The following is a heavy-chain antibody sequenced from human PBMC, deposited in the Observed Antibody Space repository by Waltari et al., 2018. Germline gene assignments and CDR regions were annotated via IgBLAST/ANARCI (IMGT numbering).Heavy chain of an antibody. D-gene: IGHD2-21*02. CDR2: INTNTGVT. J-gene: IGHJ4*02. CDR3: ARGGVYGGDSVADY. V-gene: IGHV1-2*02. CDR1: GYTFTGNS. Sequence: QVHLVQSGAEVKKPGASVKLSCTASGYTFTGNSIHWVRQAPGRGLEWMGWINTNTGVTDRAQKFPGRVTMTRDTSISTAYMEVTDLKFDDTAVYYCARGGVYGGDSVADYWDQGTLVTVSS.